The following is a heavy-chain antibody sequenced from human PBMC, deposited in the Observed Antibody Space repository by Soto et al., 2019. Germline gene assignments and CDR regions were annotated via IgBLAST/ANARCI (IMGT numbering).Heavy chain of an antibody. CDR1: GGTFSSYA. CDR2: IIPIFGTA. J-gene: IGHJ4*02. V-gene: IGHV1-69*01. Sequence: QVQLVQSGAEVKKPGSSVKVSCKASGGTFSSYAISWVRQAPGQGLEWMGGIIPIFGTANYAQKFQGRVTITADESTSTAYMELSILISEDTGVYYFASAGGLTVPRGFCGQGTLVTVSS. D-gene: IGHD4-17*01. CDR3: ASAGGLTVPRGF.